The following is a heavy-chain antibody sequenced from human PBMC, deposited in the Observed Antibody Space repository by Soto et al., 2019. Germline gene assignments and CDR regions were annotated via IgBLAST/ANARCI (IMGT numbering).Heavy chain of an antibody. CDR1: GFTFSSYA. V-gene: IGHV3-23*01. J-gene: IGHJ5*02. CDR3: AKDQGFDP. Sequence: EVQLLESGGDLVQPGGSLRLSCAASGFTFSSYAMSWVRQAPGKGLEWVSSIGGSGIVTYYADSVKGRFTISRDTSKNTLYLQMNSLRAEDTAVYYCAKDQGFDPRGQGTLVTVSS. CDR2: IGGSGIVT.